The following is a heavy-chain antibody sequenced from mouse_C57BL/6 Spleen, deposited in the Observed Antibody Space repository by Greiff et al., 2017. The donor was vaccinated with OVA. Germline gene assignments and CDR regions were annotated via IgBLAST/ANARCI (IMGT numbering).Heavy chain of an antibody. D-gene: IGHD4-1*01. J-gene: IGHJ4*01. CDR3: ARSRLTVTYYYAMDY. Sequence: DVKLQESGPGLVKPSQSLSLTCSVTGYSITSGYYWNWIRQFPGNKLEWMGYISYDGSNNYKPSLKNRISITRDTSKNQFFLKLNSVTTEDTATYYCARSRLTVTYYYAMDYWGQGTSVTVSS. CDR1: GYSITSGYY. CDR2: ISYDGSN. V-gene: IGHV3-6*01.